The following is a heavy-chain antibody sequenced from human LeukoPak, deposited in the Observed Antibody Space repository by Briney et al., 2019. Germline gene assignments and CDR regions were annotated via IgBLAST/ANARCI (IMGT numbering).Heavy chain of an antibody. CDR1: GFTFSSYG. CDR2: ISYDGSNK. Sequence: GGSLRLSCAASGFTFSSYGMHWVRQAPGKGLEWVAVISYDGSNKYYADSVKGRFTISRDNSKNTLYLQMNSLRAEDTAVYYCARGTPDYGHYYYYGMDVWGQGTMVTVSS. CDR3: ARGTPDYGHYYYYGMDV. D-gene: IGHD4-17*01. V-gene: IGHV3-30*03. J-gene: IGHJ6*02.